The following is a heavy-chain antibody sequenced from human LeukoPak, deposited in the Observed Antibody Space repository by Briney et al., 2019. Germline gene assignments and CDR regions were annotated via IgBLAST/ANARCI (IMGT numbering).Heavy chain of an antibody. J-gene: IGHJ4*02. V-gene: IGHV1-2*07. CDR2: ISPDTGGT. CDR3: ARELKDDSSGYWAGDY. D-gene: IGHD3-22*01. CDR1: GYTITGYH. Sequence: ASVKVSCKTSGYTITGYHMHWVRQAPGQGLEWLGWISPDTGGTSYAHKFLDRLIVTWDTSTSTAYMELSSLRSDDTAVYYCARELKDDSSGYWAGDYGGQGPLVTVSS.